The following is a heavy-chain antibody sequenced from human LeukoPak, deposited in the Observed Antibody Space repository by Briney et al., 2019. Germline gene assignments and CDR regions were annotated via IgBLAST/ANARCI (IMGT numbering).Heavy chain of an antibody. V-gene: IGHV4-59*08. D-gene: IGHD6-19*01. Sequence: SETLSLTCTVSGGSISSYYWSWIRQLPGKGLEWIGYIYYSGSTNYNPSLKSRVTISVDTSKNQFSLKLSSVTAADTAVYYCATEYSSGWYGYWGQGTLVTVSS. J-gene: IGHJ4*02. CDR2: IYYSGST. CDR3: ATEYSSGWYGY. CDR1: GGSISSYY.